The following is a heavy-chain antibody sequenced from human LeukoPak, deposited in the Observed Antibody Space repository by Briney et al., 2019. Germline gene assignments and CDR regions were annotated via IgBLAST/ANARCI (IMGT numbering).Heavy chain of an antibody. V-gene: IGHV3-23*01. J-gene: IGHJ4*02. Sequence: GGSLRLSCAASGFTFGSYGMSWVRQAPGKGLEWVSFISGTGLSKYYVDSVKGRFTISRDNSKNMMYLQMNSLRAEDTAVYYCAKDIVAVAGIFDYWGQGTLVTVSS. CDR2: ISGTGLSK. CDR3: AKDIVAVAGIFDY. D-gene: IGHD6-19*01. CDR1: GFTFGSYG.